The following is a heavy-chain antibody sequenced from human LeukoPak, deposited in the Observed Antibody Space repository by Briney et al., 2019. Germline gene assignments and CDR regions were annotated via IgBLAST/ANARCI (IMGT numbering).Heavy chain of an antibody. Sequence: SETLSLTCTVSGYSISSGYYWGWIRQPPGKGLEWIGSIYHSGSTYYNPSLKSRVTISVDTSKNQFSLKLSSVTAADTAVYYCATGYSSFFDYWGQGTLVTVSS. CDR2: IYHSGST. D-gene: IGHD6-19*01. J-gene: IGHJ4*02. CDR1: GYSISSGYY. CDR3: ATGYSSFFDY. V-gene: IGHV4-38-2*02.